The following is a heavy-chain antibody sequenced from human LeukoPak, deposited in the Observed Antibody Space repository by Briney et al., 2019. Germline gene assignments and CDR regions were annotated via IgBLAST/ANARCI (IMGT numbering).Heavy chain of an antibody. D-gene: IGHD2-2*01. J-gene: IGHJ5*02. CDR1: GGSISSYY. CDR3: ARRQYRLPHGGYNWFDP. CDR2: IYTSGST. V-gene: IGHV4-4*09. Sequence: SETLSLTCTVSGGSISSYYWSWIRQPPGKGLEWIGYIYTSGSTNYNPSLKSRVTISVDTSKNQFSLKLSSVTAADTAVYYCARRQYRLPHGGYNWFDPWGQGTLVTVSS.